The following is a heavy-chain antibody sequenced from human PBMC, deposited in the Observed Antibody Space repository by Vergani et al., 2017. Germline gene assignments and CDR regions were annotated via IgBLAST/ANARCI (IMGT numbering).Heavy chain of an antibody. CDR3: AKSFYGSGWCLDY. D-gene: IGHD6-19*01. Sequence: EVQLVESGGGLVQPGRSLRLSCAASGFTFDDYAMHWVRQAPGKGLEWVSGISWNSGSIGYADSVKGRFTISRDNAKNSLYLQMNSLRAEDTALYYCAKSFYGSGWCLDYWGQGTLVTVSP. CDR2: ISWNSGSI. CDR1: GFTFDDYA. J-gene: IGHJ4*02. V-gene: IGHV3-9*01.